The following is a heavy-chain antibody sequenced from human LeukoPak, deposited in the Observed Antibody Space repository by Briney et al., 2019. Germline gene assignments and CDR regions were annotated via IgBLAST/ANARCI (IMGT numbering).Heavy chain of an antibody. V-gene: IGHV1-8*01. CDR2: MNPNSGNT. J-gene: IGHJ6*03. Sequence: GASVKVSCKASRYTFTSYDINWVRQATGQGLEWMGWMNPNSGNTGYAQKFQGRVTMTRNTSISTAYMELSSLRSEDTAVYYCARGGCSSTSCLYYYYYMDVWGKGTTVTVSS. D-gene: IGHD2-2*01. CDR3: ARGGCSSTSCLYYYYYMDV. CDR1: RYTFTSYD.